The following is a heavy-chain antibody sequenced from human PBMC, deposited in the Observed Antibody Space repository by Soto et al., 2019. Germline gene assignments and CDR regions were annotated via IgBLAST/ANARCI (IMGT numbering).Heavy chain of an antibody. CDR2: IFHSGST. J-gene: IGHJ6*02. Sequence: LSLTCTVSGGSISSYYWTWVRQPPGKGLEWIGNIFHSGSTYYTPSLQSRVTISLDTSKNHFSLKLSSVTPADTAVYYCARDRYYGSGTYYNFYSGMDVWGQGTTVTVSS. CDR1: GGSISSYY. V-gene: IGHV4-30-4*01. CDR3: ARDRYYGSGTYYNFYSGMDV. D-gene: IGHD3-10*01.